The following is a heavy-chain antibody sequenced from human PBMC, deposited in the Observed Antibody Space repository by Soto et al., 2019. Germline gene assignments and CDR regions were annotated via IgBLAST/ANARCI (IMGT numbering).Heavy chain of an antibody. J-gene: IGHJ4*02. CDR3: ARNDSGGLLDY. D-gene: IGHD3-22*01. Sequence: EVQLLESGGALVQPGGALRISCATSGFTFSSYAMKWVRQAQGKGLELVSAMSGSGLSTSYAASVKGRFTISRDNSKNTLYLHMNSLRAEDTAVYYCARNDSGGLLDYWGQGTLVTVSS. V-gene: IGHV3-23*01. CDR2: MSGSGLST. CDR1: GFTFSSYA.